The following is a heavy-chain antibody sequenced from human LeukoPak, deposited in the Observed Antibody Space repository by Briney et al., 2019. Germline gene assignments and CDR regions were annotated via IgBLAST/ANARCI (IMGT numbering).Heavy chain of an antibody. V-gene: IGHV4-39*01. J-gene: IGHJ3*02. D-gene: IGHD3-10*01. CDR1: GGSISSSSYY. CDR2: IYYSGST. Sequence: SETLSLTCTVSGGSISSSSYYWGWIRQPPGKGLEWIGSIYYSGSTYYNPSLKSRVTISVDTSKNQFSLQLNSVTPEDTAVYYCARATYYYGSGRDPYVTDIWGQGTMVTVSS. CDR3: ARATYYYGSGRDPYVTDI.